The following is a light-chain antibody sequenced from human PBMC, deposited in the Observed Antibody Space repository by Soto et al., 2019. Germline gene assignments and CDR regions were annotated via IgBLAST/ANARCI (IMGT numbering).Light chain of an antibody. CDR2: KAS. CDR1: QTSSSW. CDR3: QHYNSYSEA. J-gene: IGKJ1*01. Sequence: DIQMTPAPSPLSGSVGDRVTITCRASQTSSSWLAWYQQKPGKAPKLLIYKASTLKSGVPSRFSGSGSGTEFTLTISSLQPDDFATYYCQHYNSYSEAFGQGTKVDI. V-gene: IGKV1-5*03.